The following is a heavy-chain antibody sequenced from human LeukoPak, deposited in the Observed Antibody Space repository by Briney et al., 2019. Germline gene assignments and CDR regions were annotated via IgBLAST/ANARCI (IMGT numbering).Heavy chain of an antibody. D-gene: IGHD3-3*01. V-gene: IGHV4-34*01. J-gene: IGHJ2*01. CDR3: ARGLTGDYDFWSGYYYYWYFDL. CDR1: GFTFSSYA. CDR2: INHSGST. Sequence: NSGGSLRLSCAASGFTFSSYAMSWVRQAPGKGLEWIGEINHSGSTNYNPSLKSRVTISVDTSKNQFSLKLSSVTAADTAVYYCARGLTGDYDFWSGYYYYWYFDLWGRGTLVTVSS.